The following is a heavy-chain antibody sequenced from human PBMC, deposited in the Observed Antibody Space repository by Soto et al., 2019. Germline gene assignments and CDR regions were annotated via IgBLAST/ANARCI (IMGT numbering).Heavy chain of an antibody. CDR1: GGSISSYY. Sequence: SETLSLTCTVSGGSISSYYWSWIRQPPGKGLEWIGYIYYSGSTNYNPSLKSRVTISVDTSKNQFSLKLSSVTAADTAVYYCARHEFPDGFDPWGQGTLVTVSS. CDR2: IYYSGST. D-gene: IGHD3-10*01. CDR3: ARHEFPDGFDP. V-gene: IGHV4-59*08. J-gene: IGHJ5*02.